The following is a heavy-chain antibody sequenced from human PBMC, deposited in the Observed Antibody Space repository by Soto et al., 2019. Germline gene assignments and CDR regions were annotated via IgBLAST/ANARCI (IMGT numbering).Heavy chain of an antibody. CDR2: IFSNGEK. CDR1: GFSLSSAGMG. CDR3: ARYSALPAAVDNWFDP. V-gene: IGHV2-26*01. D-gene: IGHD2-2*01. Sequence: SGPTMVNPTETLTLTCTVSGFSLSSAGMGVSWVRQPPGKALEWLANIFSNGEKSYTTSLKSRLTISKDTSKGQVVLSMTNLDPVDTATYYCARYSALPAAVDNWFDPCGQGTLVTVSS. J-gene: IGHJ5*02.